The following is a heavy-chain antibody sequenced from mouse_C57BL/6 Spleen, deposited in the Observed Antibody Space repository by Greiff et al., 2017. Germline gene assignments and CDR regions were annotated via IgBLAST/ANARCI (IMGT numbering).Heavy chain of an antibody. CDR1: GYTFTSYW. CDR2: IYPSDSET. J-gene: IGHJ3*01. Sequence: VKLQQPGAELVRPGSSVKLSCKASGYTFTSYWMDWVKQRPGQGLEWIGNIYPSDSETHYNQKFKDKATLTVDKSSSTAYMQLSSLTSEDSAVYYCARGRVAENSFAYWGQGTLVTVSA. V-gene: IGHV1-61*01. D-gene: IGHD1-1*02. CDR3: ARGRVAENSFAY.